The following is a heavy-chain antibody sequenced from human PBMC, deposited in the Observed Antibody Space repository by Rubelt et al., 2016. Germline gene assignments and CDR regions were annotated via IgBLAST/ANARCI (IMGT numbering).Heavy chain of an antibody. Sequence: EVQLVESGGGLVKPGGSLRLSCAASAFSFSTYTMSWVRQAPGKGLEWVSSISGSTTSIVYADSVKVRFTISRDNAKSSLYLQRNSLRAEDTAVYYCAKDRYSSSEGTADYWGQGTLVTVSS. CDR1: AFSFSTYT. CDR3: AKDRYSSSEGTADY. CDR2: ISGSTTSI. D-gene: IGHD6-13*01. J-gene: IGHJ4*02. V-gene: IGHV3-21*04.